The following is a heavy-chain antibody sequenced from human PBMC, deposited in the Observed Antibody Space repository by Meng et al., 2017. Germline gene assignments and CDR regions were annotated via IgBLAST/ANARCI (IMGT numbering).Heavy chain of an antibody. Sequence: GGSLRLSCAASGFTFSSHAMHWVRQAPGKGLEWVAVISFNGNNKYYGDSVKGRFTISRDNSKNTLYLQIDSLRVEDTAMYYCVRDFSAMVGFLYWGLGTLVTVSS. CDR3: VRDFSAMVGFLY. J-gene: IGHJ4*02. CDR2: ISFNGNNK. V-gene: IGHV3-30*04. D-gene: IGHD5-18*01. CDR1: GFTFSSHA.